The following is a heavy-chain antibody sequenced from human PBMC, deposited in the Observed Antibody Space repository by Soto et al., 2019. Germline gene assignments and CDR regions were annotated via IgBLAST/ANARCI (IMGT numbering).Heavy chain of an antibody. J-gene: IGHJ4*02. D-gene: IGHD2-15*01. CDR1: GFTFSNAW. Sequence: EVQLVESGGGLVKPGGSLRLSCAASGFTFSNAWMSWVRQAPGKGLEWVGRIKSKTDGGTTDYAAPVKGRFTISRDDSKKTLYLQMNSLKNEDTAVYYCTTDLEAIVVVVAATPVDYWGQGTLVTVSS. CDR3: TTDLEAIVVVVAATPVDY. V-gene: IGHV3-15*01. CDR2: IKSKTDGGTT.